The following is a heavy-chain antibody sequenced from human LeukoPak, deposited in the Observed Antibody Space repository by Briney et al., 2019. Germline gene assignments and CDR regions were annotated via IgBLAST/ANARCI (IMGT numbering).Heavy chain of an antibody. CDR2: INHSGST. Sequence: PSETLSLTCAVYGGSFSGYYWSWIRQPPGKGLEWIGEINHSGSTNYNPSLKSRVTISVDTSKNQFSLKLSSVTAADTAVYYCARAGGDYYLTWGQGTLVTVSS. J-gene: IGHJ5*02. CDR1: GGSFSGYY. D-gene: IGHD4-17*01. V-gene: IGHV4-34*01. CDR3: ARAGGDYYLT.